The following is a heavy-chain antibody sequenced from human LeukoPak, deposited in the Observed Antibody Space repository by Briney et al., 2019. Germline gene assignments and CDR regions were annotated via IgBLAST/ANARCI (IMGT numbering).Heavy chain of an antibody. J-gene: IGHJ4*02. CDR1: GDSVSSNSAA. CDR2: TYYRSKWYN. D-gene: IGHD6-25*01. V-gene: IGHV6-1*01. Sequence: QTLSLTCVISGDSVSSNSAAWNWVRQSPSRGLEWLGRTYYRSKWYNDYAVSVKSRITINPDTSKNQFSLQPNSMTPEDTAVYYCARGEEAATDYFDHWGQGALVTVSS. CDR3: ARGEEAATDYFDH.